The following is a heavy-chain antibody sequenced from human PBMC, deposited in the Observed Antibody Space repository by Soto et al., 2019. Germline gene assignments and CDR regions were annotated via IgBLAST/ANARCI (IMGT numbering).Heavy chain of an antibody. CDR3: ARDCRHGLFCLYGMDV. Sequence: SETLSLTCTVSGGSISSHYWSWIRQPPGKGLEWIGYIYYSGSTNYNPSLKSRVTISVDTSKNQFSLKLSSVTAADTAVYYCARDCRHGLFCLYGMDVWGQGTTVTVSS. J-gene: IGHJ6*02. V-gene: IGHV4-59*11. CDR2: IYYSGST. D-gene: IGHD3-22*01. CDR1: GGSISSHY.